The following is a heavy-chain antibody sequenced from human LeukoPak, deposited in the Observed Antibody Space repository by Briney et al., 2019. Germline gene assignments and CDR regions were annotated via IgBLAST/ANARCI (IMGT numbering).Heavy chain of an antibody. J-gene: IGHJ3*02. CDR2: IKQDGSEK. CDR3: ARDGSLDAFDI. CDR1: GFTFSSYW. D-gene: IGHD6-19*01. Sequence: PGGSQRLSCAASGFTFSSYWMSWVRQAPGKGLEWVANIKQDGSEKYYVDSVKGRFTISRDNAKNSLYLQMNSLRAEDTAVYYCARDGSLDAFDIWGQGTMVTVSS. V-gene: IGHV3-7*01.